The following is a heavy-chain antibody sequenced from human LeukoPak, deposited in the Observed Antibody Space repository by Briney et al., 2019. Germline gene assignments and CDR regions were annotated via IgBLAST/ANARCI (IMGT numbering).Heavy chain of an antibody. D-gene: IGHD1-1*01. CDR1: GGSISSYY. V-gene: IGHV4-59*01. CDR2: IYYSGST. J-gene: IGHJ4*02. Sequence: PSETLSLTCTVSGGSISSYYWSWIRQPPGKGLEWIGYIYYSGSTNYNPSLKSRVTISVDTSKNQFSLKLSSVTAADTAVYYCARATIEGYPSDYWGQGNLVTVSS. CDR3: ARATIEGYPSDY.